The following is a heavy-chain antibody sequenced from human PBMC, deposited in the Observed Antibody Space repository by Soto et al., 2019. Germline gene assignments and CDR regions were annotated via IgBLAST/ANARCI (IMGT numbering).Heavy chain of an antibody. Sequence: ASVKVSCKASGITSTTYAVHWVRQVPGQGLEWMGWINTGNGNTRYSQRFLGRVSLTTDTSASTVSMDLSSLTSEDTAVYYCARAISGYVTWGQGTLVTVSS. CDR2: INTGNGNT. V-gene: IGHV1-3*04. D-gene: IGHD5-12*01. J-gene: IGHJ5*02. CDR1: GITSTTYA. CDR3: ARAISGYVT.